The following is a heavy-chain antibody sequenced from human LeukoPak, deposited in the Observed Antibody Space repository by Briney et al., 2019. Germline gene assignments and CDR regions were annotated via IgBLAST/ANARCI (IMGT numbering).Heavy chain of an antibody. D-gene: IGHD3-16*02. CDR2: ITHSGGT. CDR1: GGSFSGYN. V-gene: IGHV4-34*01. J-gene: IGHJ3*02. Sequence: PSETLSLTCAAYGGSFSGYNWSWIRQPPGKGLEWIVEITHSGGTNYNPSLKSRVTLSVDTSKNQFSLKLSSVTAADTAVYYCARRDGFRFYRGAFDIWGQGTMVTVSS. CDR3: ARRDGFRFYRGAFDI.